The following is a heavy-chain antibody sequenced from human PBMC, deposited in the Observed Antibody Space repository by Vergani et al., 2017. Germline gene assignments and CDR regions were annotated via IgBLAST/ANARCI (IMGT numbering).Heavy chain of an antibody. V-gene: IGHV3-30*18. J-gene: IGHJ3*01. D-gene: IGHD6-19*01. CDR1: GFTFSNFA. CDR2: ISSDGTNK. Sequence: QVQLMESGGGVVQPGRSMRLSCVVSGFTFSNFAMHWARQAPGKGLEWVAGISSDGTNKYYPDSVSGRFTISRDNSKNTVYLQMNNLRAEDTALFYCAKAEAGHLFRSAFDVWGQGTLVTVSS. CDR3: AKAEAGHLFRSAFDV.